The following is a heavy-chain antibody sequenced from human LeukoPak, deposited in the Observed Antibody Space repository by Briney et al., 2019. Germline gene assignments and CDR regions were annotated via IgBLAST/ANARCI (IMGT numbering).Heavy chain of an antibody. V-gene: IGHV3-7*01. CDR1: GFTFSKHW. Sequence: GGSLRLSCAASGFTFSKHWMTWVRQAPGKGLEWVANINQDGGEKYYVDSVKGRFTISRDNAKNSLYLQMNSLRAEDTAVYYCARDGWYSSSSRGPFDYWGQGTLVTVSS. D-gene: IGHD6-6*01. CDR3: ARDGWYSSSSRGPFDY. J-gene: IGHJ4*02. CDR2: INQDGGEK.